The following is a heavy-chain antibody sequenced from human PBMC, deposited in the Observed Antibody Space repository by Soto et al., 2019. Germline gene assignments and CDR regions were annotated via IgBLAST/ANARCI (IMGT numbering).Heavy chain of an antibody. J-gene: IGHJ4*02. Sequence: EVQLLESGGGLVQPGGSLRVSCEASGFTFISYAMSWVRQAPGKGLEWVSAISGSGGSTYYPDPVKGRFTISRYNSKNTLDMQMNSLRGEDTAVYYCAKDRVVEVAGIDYWGQGTLVTVSS. CDR3: AKDRVVEVAGIDY. V-gene: IGHV3-23*01. CDR2: ISGSGGST. CDR1: GFTFISYA. D-gene: IGHD2-15*01.